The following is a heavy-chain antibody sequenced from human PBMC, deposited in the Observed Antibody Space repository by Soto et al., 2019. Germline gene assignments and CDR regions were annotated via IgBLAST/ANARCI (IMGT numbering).Heavy chain of an antibody. V-gene: IGHV5-51*01. J-gene: IGHJ5*02. CDR1: GYSFSNYW. CDR2: IHPGDSDT. D-gene: IGHD6-13*01. CDR3: ARHNRYSSTWFEGWFDP. Sequence: HGESLKISCRGSGYSFSNYWVGWVRQMPGKGLEWMGIIHPGDSDTRYSPSFQGQVTISADRSINTAYLQWSSLKPSDSAMYYCARHNRYSSTWFEGWFDPWGQGTLVTVSS.